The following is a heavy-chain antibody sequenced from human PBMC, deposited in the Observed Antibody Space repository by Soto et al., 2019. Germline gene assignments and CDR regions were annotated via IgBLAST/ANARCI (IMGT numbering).Heavy chain of an antibody. V-gene: IGHV2-5*02. CDR1: GFSLSSSGVG. CDR2: IYWDDDK. D-gene: IGHD2-15*01. J-gene: IGHJ4*02. CDR3: ARLVVAGITYDVDS. Sequence: QITLKECGPTLVKPTQTLTLTCTFSGFSLSSSGVGVGWIRQPPGKALEWLTFIYWDDDKRYSPSLKSRLTITKDTSKNQVVLTLTNMDHVDTATYYCARLVVAGITYDVDSWGQGTLLTVSS.